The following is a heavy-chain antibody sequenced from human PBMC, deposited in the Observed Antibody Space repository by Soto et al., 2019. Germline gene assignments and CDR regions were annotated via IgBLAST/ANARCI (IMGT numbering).Heavy chain of an antibody. V-gene: IGHV3-30*09. Sequence: GQLVESGGGEVQPGRSLRLSCAASGFKFTDFALHWVRQAPGKGLEWVAIIAYDGSEKHYADSVKGRFAISRDNPKNTLYLEMTRLRPEDTAVYFCARRAGHRYYAIDVWGQGTTVTVFS. CDR1: GFKFTDFA. D-gene: IGHD3-16*02. CDR2: IAYDGSEK. J-gene: IGHJ6*02. CDR3: ARRAGHRYYAIDV.